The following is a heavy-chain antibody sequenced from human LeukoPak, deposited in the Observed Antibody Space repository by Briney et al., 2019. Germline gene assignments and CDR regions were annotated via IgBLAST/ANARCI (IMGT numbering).Heavy chain of an antibody. V-gene: IGHV1-2*06. CDR1: GYTFTGYY. CDR3: ARRSSGWYIDY. J-gene: IGHJ4*02. D-gene: IGHD6-19*01. Sequence: ASVKVSCKASGYTFTGYYMHWARQAPGQGLEWMGRINPNSGGTNYAQKFQGRVTMTRDTSISTAYMELSRLRSDDTAVYYCARRSSGWYIDYWGQGTLVTVSS. CDR2: INPNSGGT.